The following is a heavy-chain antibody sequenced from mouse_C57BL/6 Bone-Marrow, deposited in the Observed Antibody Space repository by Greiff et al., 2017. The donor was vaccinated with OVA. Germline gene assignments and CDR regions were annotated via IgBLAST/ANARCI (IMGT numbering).Heavy chain of an antibody. Sequence: EVQLQQSGAELVRPGASVKLSCTASGFNIKDDYMHWVKQRPEQGLEWIGWIDPENGDTEYASKFQGKATITADTSSNTAYLQLSSLTSEDTAVYYCARDGYFPFAYWGQGTLVTVSA. D-gene: IGHD2-3*01. V-gene: IGHV14-4*01. CDR3: ARDGYFPFAY. J-gene: IGHJ3*01. CDR2: IDPENGDT. CDR1: GFNIKDDY.